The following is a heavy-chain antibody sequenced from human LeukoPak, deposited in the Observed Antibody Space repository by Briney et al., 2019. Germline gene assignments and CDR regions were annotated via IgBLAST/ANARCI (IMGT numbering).Heavy chain of an antibody. CDR1: GFTFSYYW. Sequence: QTGGSLRLSCAASGFTFSYYWMHWVRQAPGKGLEWVSAISGSGGSTYYADSVKGRFTISRDNSKNTLYLQMNSLRAEDTAVYYCAKDGSSWFSGLFDPWGQGTLVTVSS. V-gene: IGHV3-23*01. D-gene: IGHD6-13*01. CDR2: ISGSGGST. CDR3: AKDGSSWFSGLFDP. J-gene: IGHJ5*02.